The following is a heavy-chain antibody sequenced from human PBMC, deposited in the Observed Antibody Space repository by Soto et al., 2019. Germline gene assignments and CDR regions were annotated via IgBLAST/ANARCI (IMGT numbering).Heavy chain of an antibody. J-gene: IGHJ4*02. V-gene: IGHV3-21*01. Sequence: EVQLVESGGGLVQPGGSLRLSCAASGFTFSSHSMNWVRQAPGKGLEWVSSISSSSTYIYYADSVKGRFTISRDNAKNSLYLQMNSLRAEDTAVYYCARNPRDSSGYWCYFDYWGEGTLVTVSS. CDR3: ARNPRDSSGYWCYFDY. CDR1: GFTFSSHS. CDR2: ISSSSTYI. D-gene: IGHD3-22*01.